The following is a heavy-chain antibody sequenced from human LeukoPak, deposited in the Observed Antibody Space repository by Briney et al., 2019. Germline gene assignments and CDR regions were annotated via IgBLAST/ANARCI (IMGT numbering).Heavy chain of an antibody. V-gene: IGHV4-34*01. D-gene: IGHD3-22*01. Sequence: PSETLSLTCAVYGGSFSGYYWSWIRQPPGKGLEWIGEINHSGSTNYNPSLKSRVTISVDTSKNQFSLKLSSVTAADTAVYYCARAPANYYDSSGLDYWGQGTLVTVSS. CDR3: ARAPANYYDSSGLDY. CDR2: INHSGST. CDR1: GGSFSGYY. J-gene: IGHJ4*02.